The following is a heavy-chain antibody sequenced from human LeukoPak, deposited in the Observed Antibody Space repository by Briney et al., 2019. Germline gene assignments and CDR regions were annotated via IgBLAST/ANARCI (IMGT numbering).Heavy chain of an antibody. CDR2: ISTSGST. D-gene: IGHD1/OR15-1a*01. CDR3: ARQISGSVAVGLDQHWFDP. CDR1: GGSISSYY. J-gene: IGHJ5*02. V-gene: IGHV4-4*09. Sequence: SETLSLTCTVSGGSISSYYWSWIRQPPGKGLEWIGYISTSGSTNYNPSLKSQVTISVDTSKNQFSLKLSSVTAADTAVYYCARQISGSVAVGLDQHWFDPWGQGTLVTVSS.